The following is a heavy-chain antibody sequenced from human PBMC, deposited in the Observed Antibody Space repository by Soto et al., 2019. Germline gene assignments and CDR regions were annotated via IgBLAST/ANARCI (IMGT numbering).Heavy chain of an antibody. Sequence: GASVKVSCKASGGTFSSYAISWVRQAPGQGLEWMGGIIPIFGTANYAQKFQGRVTITADESTSTAYMELSSLRSEDTAVYYCARAMRSGRADYYYGMDVWGQGTTVTVSS. V-gene: IGHV1-69*13. J-gene: IGHJ6*02. CDR2: IIPIFGTA. CDR3: ARAMRSGRADYYYGMDV. CDR1: GGTFSSYA.